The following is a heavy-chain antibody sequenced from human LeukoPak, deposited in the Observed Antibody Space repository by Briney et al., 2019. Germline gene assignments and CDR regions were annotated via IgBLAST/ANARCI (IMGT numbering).Heavy chain of an antibody. Sequence: GASVKVSCKASGYTFTGYYMHWVRQAPGQGLEWMGWINPNSGGTNYAQKFQGRVTMTRDTSISTAYMELSRLRSDDTAVYYCARDQPYDYVWGGYPSWGQGTLVTVSS. J-gene: IGHJ5*02. CDR3: ARDQPYDYVWGGYPS. CDR1: GYTFTGYY. D-gene: IGHD3-16*02. V-gene: IGHV1-2*02. CDR2: INPNSGGT.